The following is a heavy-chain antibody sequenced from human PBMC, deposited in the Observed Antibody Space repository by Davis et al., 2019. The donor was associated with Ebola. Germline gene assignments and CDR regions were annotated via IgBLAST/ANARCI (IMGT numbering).Heavy chain of an antibody. V-gene: IGHV1-46*01. Sequence: ASVKVSCKASGYTFTSYGISWVRQAPGQGLEWMEIINPSGDTPRYAHKFQGRVTMTRDTSTSTVYMEVISLRSEDTAVYYCASPAGTTEHWFDYWGQGTQVTVSS. D-gene: IGHD1-1*01. J-gene: IGHJ4*02. CDR2: INPSGDTP. CDR3: ASPAGTTEHWFDY. CDR1: GYTFTSYG.